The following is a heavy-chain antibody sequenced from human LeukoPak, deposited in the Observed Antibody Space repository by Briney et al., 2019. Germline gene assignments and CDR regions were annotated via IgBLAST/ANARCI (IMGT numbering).Heavy chain of an antibody. J-gene: IGHJ4*02. CDR1: GGSFSGYY. Sequence: SETLSLTCAVYGGSFSGYYWSWIRQPPGKGLEWIGEINHSGSTNYNPSLKSRVTISVDTSKNQLSLKLSSVTAADTAVYYCARLDGTTGFDYWGQGTLVTVFS. V-gene: IGHV4-34*01. CDR3: ARLDGTTGFDY. D-gene: IGHD1-7*01. CDR2: INHSGST.